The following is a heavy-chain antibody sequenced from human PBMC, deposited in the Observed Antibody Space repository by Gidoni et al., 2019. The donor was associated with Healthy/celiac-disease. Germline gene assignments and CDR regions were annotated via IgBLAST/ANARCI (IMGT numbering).Heavy chain of an antibody. Sequence: SSYAMHWVRQAPGKGLEWVAVISYDGSNKYYADSVKGRFTISRDNSKNTQYLQMNSLRAEDTAVYYCARDWEYSYGFYYWGQGTLVTVSS. CDR3: ARDWEYSYGFYY. D-gene: IGHD5-18*01. V-gene: IGHV3-30-3*01. CDR1: SSYA. J-gene: IGHJ4*02. CDR2: ISYDGSNK.